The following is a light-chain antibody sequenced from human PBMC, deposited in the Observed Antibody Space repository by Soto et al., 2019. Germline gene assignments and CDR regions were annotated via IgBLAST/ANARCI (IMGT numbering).Light chain of an antibody. CDR3: QQYNDYSWT. J-gene: IGKJ1*01. Sequence: IHMTDAPSTLSASVVDRVIINCLASQSISAWLAWYQQKPGKAPRLLIYKASTLEIGVPSRFSGSGSGTEFTLTISSLQPDDVAIYYCQQYNDYSWTFGQGTKVDI. CDR2: KAS. CDR1: QSISAW. V-gene: IGKV1-5*03.